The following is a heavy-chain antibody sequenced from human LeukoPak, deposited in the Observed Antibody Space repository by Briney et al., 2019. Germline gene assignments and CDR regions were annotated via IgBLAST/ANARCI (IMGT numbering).Heavy chain of an antibody. CDR1: GITFSSYA. J-gene: IGHJ6*02. CDR2: ISGSGVST. Sequence: PGGSLRLSYAASGITFSSYAMSWVRQAPGKGLAWVSSISGSGVSTYYADSVKGRFTISRDNSKNTLYLQMNSLRAEDTAVYYCAKDLSSPNYYYGMDVWGQGTTVTVSS. CDR3: AKDLSSPNYYYGMDV. V-gene: IGHV3-23*01. D-gene: IGHD6-6*01.